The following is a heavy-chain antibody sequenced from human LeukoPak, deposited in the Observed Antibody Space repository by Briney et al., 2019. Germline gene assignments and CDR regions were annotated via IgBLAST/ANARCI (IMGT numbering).Heavy chain of an antibody. CDR2: ISSSGSTI. V-gene: IGHV3-48*03. J-gene: IGHJ4*02. CDR3: ASPQYYYDSSGYSYYFDY. CDR1: GFTFSSYE. D-gene: IGHD3-22*01. Sequence: GGSLRLSCAASGFTFSSYEMSWVRQAPGKGLEWVSYISSSGSTIYYADSVKGRFTISRDNAKNSLYLQMNSLRAEDTAVYYCASPQYYYDSSGYSYYFDYWGQGTLVTVSS.